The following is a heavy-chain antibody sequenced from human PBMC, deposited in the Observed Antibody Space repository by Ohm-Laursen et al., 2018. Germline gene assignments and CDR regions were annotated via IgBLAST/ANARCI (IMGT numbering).Heavy chain of an antibody. V-gene: IGHV3-30*18. J-gene: IGHJ6*02. CDR3: AKDGATVYYYYYYGMDV. Sequence: SLRLSCSASGFTFNTYAMHWVRQAPGKGLEWVAVISYDGSNKYYADSVKGRFTISRDNSKNTLYLQMNSLRAEDTAVYYCAKDGATVYYYYYYGMDVWGQGTTVTVSS. CDR2: ISYDGSNK. D-gene: IGHD4-11*01. CDR1: GFTFNTYA.